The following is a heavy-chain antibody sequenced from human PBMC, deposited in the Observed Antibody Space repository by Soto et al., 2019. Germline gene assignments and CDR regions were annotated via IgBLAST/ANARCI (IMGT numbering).Heavy chain of an antibody. D-gene: IGHD1-26*01. CDR2: ISPIFGTP. CDR3: ARVVVGSRLSLDY. J-gene: IGHJ4*02. CDR1: GGTFSRYT. Sequence: QVQLVQAGAEVKKPGSSVTVSCKASGGTFSRYTISWVRQAPGQGLEWMAGISPIFGTPIYAQKFQDRVTITADDSTMTAYMEMNRLTSEDTAVYYCARVVVGSRLSLDYWGQGTLVTISS. V-gene: IGHV1-69*01.